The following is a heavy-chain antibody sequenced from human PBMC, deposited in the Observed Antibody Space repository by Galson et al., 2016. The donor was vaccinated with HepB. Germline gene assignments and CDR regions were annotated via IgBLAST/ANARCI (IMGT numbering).Heavy chain of an antibody. CDR3: ARRTQQLGAFDI. Sequence: CAASGFTFRNYDMHWVRQPPGKGLEWVSAIGTSGDPFYAGSVKGRFTISRENAKNSLSLPMNSMRAGDTAVYYCARRTQQLGAFDIWGQGTIVSVSS. CDR1: GFTFRNYD. CDR2: IGTSGDP. J-gene: IGHJ3*02. V-gene: IGHV3-13*05. D-gene: IGHD6-13*01.